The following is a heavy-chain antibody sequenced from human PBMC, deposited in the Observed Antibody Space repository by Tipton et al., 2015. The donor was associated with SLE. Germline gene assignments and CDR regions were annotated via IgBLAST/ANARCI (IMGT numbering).Heavy chain of an antibody. D-gene: IGHD5-12*01. CDR3: ARDTRGLATIWGAFDI. J-gene: IGHJ3*02. V-gene: IGHV4-59*01. CDR2: IYYSGST. CDR1: GGSISSYY. Sequence: LRLSCTVSGGSISSYYWSWIRQPPGKGLEWIGYIYYSGSTNYNPSLKSRVTISVDTSKNQFSLKLSSVTAADTAVYYCARDTRGLATIWGAFDIWGQGTMVTVSS.